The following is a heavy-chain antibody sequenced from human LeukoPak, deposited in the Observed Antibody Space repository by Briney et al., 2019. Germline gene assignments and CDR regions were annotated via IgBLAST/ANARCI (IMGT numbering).Heavy chain of an antibody. V-gene: IGHV1-18*01. CDR3: TKGGAMVATVDF. D-gene: IGHD5-18*01. CDR2: ISAYNGRT. CDR1: GGTFSSYA. Sequence: ASVKVSCKASGGTFSSYAISWVRQAPGQGLEWVGWISAYNGRTDYAQKFQGRVTMTIDTSTTTAYMDLRSLTSDDTAIYYCTKGGAMVATVDFWGQGTLVTVSS. J-gene: IGHJ4*02.